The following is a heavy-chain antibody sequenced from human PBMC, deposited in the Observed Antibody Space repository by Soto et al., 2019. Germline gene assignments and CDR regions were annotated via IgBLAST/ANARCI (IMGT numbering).Heavy chain of an antibody. D-gene: IGHD3-3*01. CDR2: ISYDGSNK. CDR1: GFTFSSYG. Sequence: GGSLRLSCAASGFTFSSYGMHWVRQAPGKGLEWVAVISYDGSNKYYADSVKGRFTISRDNSKNTLYLQMNSLRAEDTAVYYCAKDLGVVIYSVGMDVWGQGTSVT. J-gene: IGHJ6*02. CDR3: AKDLGVVIYSVGMDV. V-gene: IGHV3-30*18.